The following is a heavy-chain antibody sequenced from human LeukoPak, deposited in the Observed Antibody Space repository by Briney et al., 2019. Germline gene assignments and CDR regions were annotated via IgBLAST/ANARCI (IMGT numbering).Heavy chain of an antibody. CDR1: GFTFSSYS. CDR3: ARDLEELVTMVRGVIVDYYYHGMDV. V-gene: IGHV3-21*01. J-gene: IGHJ6*04. D-gene: IGHD3-10*01. Sequence: TGGSLRLSCAAPGFTFSSYSMNWVRQAPGKGLEWVSSISSSSSYIYYADSVKGRFTISRDNAKNSLYLQMNSLRAEDTAVYYCARDLEELVTMVRGVIVDYYYHGMDVWGKGTTVTVSS. CDR2: ISSSSSYI.